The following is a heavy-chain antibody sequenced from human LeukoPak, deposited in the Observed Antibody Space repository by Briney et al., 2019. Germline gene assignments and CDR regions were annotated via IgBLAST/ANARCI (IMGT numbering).Heavy chain of an antibody. D-gene: IGHD2-2*01. Sequence: SVKVSCKASGGTFSSYAISWVRQAPGQGLEWMGGIIPIFGTANYAQKFQGRVTITTDESTSTAYMELSSLRSEDTAVYYCARAIVVVPAARLNYYYMDVWGKGTTVTVSS. CDR1: GGTFSSYA. J-gene: IGHJ6*03. V-gene: IGHV1-69*05. CDR2: IIPIFGTA. CDR3: ARAIVVVPAARLNYYYMDV.